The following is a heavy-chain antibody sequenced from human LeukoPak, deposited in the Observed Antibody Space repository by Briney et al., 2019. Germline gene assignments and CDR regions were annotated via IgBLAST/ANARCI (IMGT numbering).Heavy chain of an antibody. CDR3: ARAPTYYDILTGYYSVVFFDY. CDR2: IYYSGST. Sequence: PSETLSLTCTVSGGSISRYYWSWIRQPPGKGLEWIGYIYYSGSTNYNPSLKSRVTISVDTSKNQFSLKPSSVTAADTAVYYCARAPTYYDILTGYYSVVFFDYWGQGTLVTVSS. D-gene: IGHD3-9*01. CDR1: GGSISRYY. J-gene: IGHJ4*02. V-gene: IGHV4-59*12.